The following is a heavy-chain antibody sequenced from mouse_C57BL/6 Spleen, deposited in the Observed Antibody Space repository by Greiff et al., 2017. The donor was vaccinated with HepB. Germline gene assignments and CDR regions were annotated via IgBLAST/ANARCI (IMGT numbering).Heavy chain of an antibody. CDR1: GYTFTSYG. D-gene: IGHD2-4*01. Sequence: QVQLKESGAELARPGASVKLSCKASGYTFTSYGISWVKQRTGQGLEWIGEIYPRSGNTYYNEKFKGKATLTADKSSSTAYMELRSLTSEDSAVYFCARDDDYEQGYAMDYWGQGTSVTVSS. V-gene: IGHV1-81*01. J-gene: IGHJ4*01. CDR3: ARDDDYEQGYAMDY. CDR2: IYPRSGNT.